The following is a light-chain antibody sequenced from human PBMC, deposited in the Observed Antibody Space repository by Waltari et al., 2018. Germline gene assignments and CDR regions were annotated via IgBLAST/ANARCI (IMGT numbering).Light chain of an antibody. CDR1: QSVRRY. CDR2: DPS. J-gene: IGKJ1*01. V-gene: IGKV3D-11*02. Sequence: EIVLTHSPGTLSLSPGERATLSCRASQSVRRYLAWHQKKPGQAPRLPNFDPSTTAPATPARLIGGGRGTAFIPTTTRMGPKVFPAYDCRKNGILRATFGQGPRWKS. CDR3: RKNGILRAT.